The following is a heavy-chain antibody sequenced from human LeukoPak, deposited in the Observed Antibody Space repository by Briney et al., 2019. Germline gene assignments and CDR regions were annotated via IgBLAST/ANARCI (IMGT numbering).Heavy chain of an antibody. CDR1: GFTFSSYS. D-gene: IGHD3-10*01. J-gene: IGHJ4*02. CDR3: ARDDPLALWFGELPDYFDY. CDR2: ISSSSSYI. V-gene: IGHV3-21*01. Sequence: GGSLRLSCAASGFTFSSYSMNWVRQAPGKGLEWVSSISSSSSYIYYADSVKGQFTISRDNAKNSLYLQMNSLRAEDTAVYYCARDDPLALWFGELPDYFDYWGQGTLVTVSS.